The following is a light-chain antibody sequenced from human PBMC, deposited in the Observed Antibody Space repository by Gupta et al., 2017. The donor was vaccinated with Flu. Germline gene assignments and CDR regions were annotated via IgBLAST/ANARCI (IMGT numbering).Light chain of an antibody. CDR3: HQEAISPWT. V-gene: IGKV3-20*01. J-gene: IGKJ1*01. CDR1: QSVAGSY. Sequence: EIVLTQSPGTLSLSPGERATLSCRASQSVAGSYLAWYQQKPGQAPRLLIFDSSSRATGIPDRFSGSGSGTDFTLTISRLEPEDFAVYYCHQEAISPWTFGQGAKVDIK. CDR2: DSS.